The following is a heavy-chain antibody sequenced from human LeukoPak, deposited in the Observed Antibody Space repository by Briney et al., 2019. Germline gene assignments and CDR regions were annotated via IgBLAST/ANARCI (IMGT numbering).Heavy chain of an antibody. D-gene: IGHD1-14*01. CDR2: INPNNGGT. V-gene: IGHV1-2*02. CDR3: ARGVAGVYFYYYMDV. CDR1: VYTFTGYY. J-gene: IGHJ6*03. Sequence: GASVKVSCKASVYTFTGYYMHWVRQAPGQGLEWMGWINPNNGGTNYAQKFQGRVTMTRDTSISTAYMELSRLRSDDTAVYYCARGVAGVYFYYYMDVWGKGTTVTVSS.